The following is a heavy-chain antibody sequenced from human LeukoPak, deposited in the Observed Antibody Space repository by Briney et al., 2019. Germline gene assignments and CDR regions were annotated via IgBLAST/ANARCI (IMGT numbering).Heavy chain of an antibody. D-gene: IGHD1-14*01. CDR3: VRSHHGGV. J-gene: IGHJ6*04. V-gene: IGHV4-59*01. CDR2: IYYSGSK. Sequence: KPSETLSLTCSVSGGSMSGFYWYWVRQPPGKGMEWVGYIYYSGSKNYNPSLESRVTILMEKSRNQFSLRLSSVTAADTAVYYCVRSHHGGVWGKGTTVTVSS. CDR1: GGSMSGFY.